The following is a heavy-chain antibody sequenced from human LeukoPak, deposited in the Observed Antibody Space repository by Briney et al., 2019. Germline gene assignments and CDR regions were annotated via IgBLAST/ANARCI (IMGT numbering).Heavy chain of an antibody. D-gene: IGHD6-13*01. Sequence: GSSVKVSCKASGGTFISYAISWVGQAPGQGLEWMGGIIPIFGTANYAQKFQGRVTITADESTSTAYMELSSLRSQDTAVYYCARDRDLHSSWEIFDYWGQGTLVTVSS. V-gene: IGHV1-69*01. CDR3: ARDRDLHSSWEIFDY. J-gene: IGHJ4*02. CDR2: IIPIFGTA. CDR1: GGTFISYA.